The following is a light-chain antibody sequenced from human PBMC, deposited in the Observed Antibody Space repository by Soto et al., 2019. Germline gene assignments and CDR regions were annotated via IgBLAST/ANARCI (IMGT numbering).Light chain of an antibody. J-gene: IGLJ1*01. CDR3: SSYTTSTTYV. CDR2: DVS. Sequence: QSALTQPASVSGSPGQSLTISCTGTSSDVGRYNYVSWYQHHPGKAPKLMIYDVSNRPSGVSNRFSGSKSGDTASLTISGLQAEDEADYYCSSYTTSTTYVFGTGTKVTVL. CDR1: SSDVGRYNY. V-gene: IGLV2-14*01.